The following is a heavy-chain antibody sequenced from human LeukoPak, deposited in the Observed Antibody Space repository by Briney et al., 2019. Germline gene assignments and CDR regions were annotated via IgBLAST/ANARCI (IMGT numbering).Heavy chain of an antibody. CDR1: GFTFSSYS. J-gene: IGHJ4*02. CDR2: ISSSSSSSTI. D-gene: IGHD1-26*01. CDR3: ATVNSGSFDY. Sequence: GGSLRLSCAASGFTFSSYSMNWVRQAPGKGLEWVPYISSSSSSSTIYYADSVKGRFTISRDNAKNSLYLQMNSLRDGDTAVYYCATVNSGSFDYWGQGTLVTVSS. V-gene: IGHV3-48*02.